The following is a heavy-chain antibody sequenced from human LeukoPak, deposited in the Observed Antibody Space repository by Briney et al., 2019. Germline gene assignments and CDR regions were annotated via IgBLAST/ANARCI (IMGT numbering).Heavy chain of an antibody. V-gene: IGHV4-34*01. D-gene: IGHD3-9*01. J-gene: IGHJ5*02. Sequence: SETLSLTCAVYGGSFSGCYWSWIRQPPGKGLEWIGEINHSGSTNYNPSLKSRVTISVDTSKNQFSLKLSSVTAADTAVYYCARSGLRYFDWLFKGHNWFDPWGQGTLVTVSS. CDR1: GGSFSGCY. CDR3: ARSGLRYFDWLFKGHNWFDP. CDR2: INHSGST.